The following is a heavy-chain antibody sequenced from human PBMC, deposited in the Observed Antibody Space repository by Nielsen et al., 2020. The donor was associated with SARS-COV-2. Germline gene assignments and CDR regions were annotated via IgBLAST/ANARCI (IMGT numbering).Heavy chain of an antibody. V-gene: IGHV1-46*01. J-gene: IGHJ4*02. Sequence: ASVKVSCKASAYAFSNYYIHWVRQAPGQGLEWMGTINPSISATEFAQKFQGRVTLSRDTSTSTVYMELSSLRPEDTAVYYCARDGARALDYWGQGTLLIVSS. CDR2: INPSISAT. CDR1: AYAFSNYY. D-gene: IGHD4/OR15-4a*01. CDR3: ARDGARALDY.